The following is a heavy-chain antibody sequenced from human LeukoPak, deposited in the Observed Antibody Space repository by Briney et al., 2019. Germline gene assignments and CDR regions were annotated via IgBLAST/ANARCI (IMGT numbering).Heavy chain of an antibody. CDR2: IYPGDSDT. Sequence: GESLKISCKGSGYSFTSYWIGWVRQMPGKGLEWMGIIYPGDSDTRYSPSFQGQVTISADKSISTAYLQWSSLKASDTAMYYCAPQVYYYGSGSLFDYWGQGTLVTVSS. D-gene: IGHD3-10*01. J-gene: IGHJ4*02. CDR3: APQVYYYGSGSLFDY. CDR1: GYSFTSYW. V-gene: IGHV5-51*01.